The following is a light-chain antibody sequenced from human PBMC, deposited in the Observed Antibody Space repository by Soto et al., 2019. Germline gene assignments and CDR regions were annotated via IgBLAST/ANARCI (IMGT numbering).Light chain of an antibody. Sequence: EIVLTQSPGTLSLSPGERATLSCRTSQSVTSGYLAWYQQKPGQAPRLLMYGTSNRATGTPDRFSGSGSGTDFTLTISRLEPEDFAVYYCQQYGSSVLTFGGGTKVEIK. J-gene: IGKJ4*01. CDR1: QSVTSGY. CDR3: QQYGSSVLT. CDR2: GTS. V-gene: IGKV3-20*01.